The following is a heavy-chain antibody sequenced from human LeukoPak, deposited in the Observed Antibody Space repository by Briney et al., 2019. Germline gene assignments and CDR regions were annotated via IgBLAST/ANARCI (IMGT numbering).Heavy chain of an antibody. CDR2: INHSGST. J-gene: IGHJ4*02. CDR1: GGSYSGYY. D-gene: IGHD5-24*01. Sequence: SETLSLTCAVYGGSYSGYYWSWIRQPPGKELEWIGEINHSGSTNYNPSLKSRVTISVDTSKNQFSLKLSSVTAADTAVYYCASRQRWLPPAYWGQGTLVTVSS. CDR3: ASRQRWLPPAY. V-gene: IGHV4-34*01.